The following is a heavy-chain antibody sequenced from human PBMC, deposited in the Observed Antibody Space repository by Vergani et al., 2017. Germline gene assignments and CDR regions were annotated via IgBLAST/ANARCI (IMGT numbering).Heavy chain of an antibody. CDR2: ISAYNGNT. V-gene: IGHV1-18*01. J-gene: IGHJ4*02. CDR1: GYTFTSYG. Sequence: QVQLVQSGADVKKPGASVKVSCKASGYTFTSYGISWVRQAPGQGLEWMGWISAYNGNTNYAQKLQGRVTMTTDTSTSTAYMELRSLRSDDTAVYYCARDPARNWGENPGPFDYWGQGTLVTVSS. D-gene: IGHD7-27*01. CDR3: ARDPARNWGENPGPFDY.